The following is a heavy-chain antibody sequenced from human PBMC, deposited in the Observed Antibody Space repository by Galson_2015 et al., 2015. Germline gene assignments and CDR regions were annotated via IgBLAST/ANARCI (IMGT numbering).Heavy chain of an antibody. CDR3: ARVVNYGDYRGGYFDY. CDR2: INAGDGNT. J-gene: IGHJ4*02. D-gene: IGHD4-17*01. V-gene: IGHV1-3*01. CDR1: GYTFSSYS. Sequence: SVKVSCKASGYTFSSYSMHWVRQAPGQRLEWMGWINAGDGNTKYSQKFQGRVTITSDTSASTAYMELSSLTSEDTAVYYCARVVNYGDYRGGYFDYWGQGTLDTVSS.